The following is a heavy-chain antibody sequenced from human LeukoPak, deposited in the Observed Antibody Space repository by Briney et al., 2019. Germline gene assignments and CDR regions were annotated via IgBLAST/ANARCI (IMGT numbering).Heavy chain of an antibody. J-gene: IGHJ4*01. CDR1: GGTFSSYA. V-gene: IGHV1-69*13. Sequence: GASVKVSCKASGGTFSSYAISWVRQAPGQGLEWMGGIIPIFGTANYAQKFQGRVTITADESTSTAYMELSSLRSEDTAVYYCAQSDAFGSYARNSPFSSFDYWGQGTLVTVSS. D-gene: IGHD3-10*01. CDR2: IIPIFGTA. CDR3: AQSDAFGSYARNSPFSSFDY.